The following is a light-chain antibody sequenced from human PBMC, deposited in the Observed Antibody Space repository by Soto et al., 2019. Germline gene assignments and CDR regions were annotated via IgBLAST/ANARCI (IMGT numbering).Light chain of an antibody. V-gene: IGKV4-1*01. CDR1: QSVLHSSNNKNY. Sequence: DIVMTQSPDSLAVSLGERATINCKSSQSVLHSSNNKNYLTWYQQKPGQPPKLLISWASTRESGVPDRFSGSGSGTDFTLTISSLQAEDVAVYYCQQYYSSPFTFGPGTKVDIK. CDR2: WAS. CDR3: QQYYSSPFT. J-gene: IGKJ3*01.